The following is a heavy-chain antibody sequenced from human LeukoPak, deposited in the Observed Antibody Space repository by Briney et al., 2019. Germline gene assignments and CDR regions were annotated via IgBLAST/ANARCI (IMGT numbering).Heavy chain of an antibody. V-gene: IGHV3-23*01. Sequence: PGGSLRLSCAASGFTFSSYAMSWVRQAPGKGLEWVSAISGSGGSTYYADSVKGRFTISRDNSKNTLYLQMNSLRAEDTAVYYCAKVHDFWSGYSHFDYWGQGTLVTVSS. D-gene: IGHD3-3*01. CDR3: AKVHDFWSGYSHFDY. J-gene: IGHJ4*02. CDR2: ISGSGGST. CDR1: GFTFSSYA.